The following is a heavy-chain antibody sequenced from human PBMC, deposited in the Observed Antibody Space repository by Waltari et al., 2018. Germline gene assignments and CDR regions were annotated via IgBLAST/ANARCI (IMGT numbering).Heavy chain of an antibody. CDR3: VRGGHLWFPYFFDY. CDR1: GDSFRVTSYY. Sequence: QLPVQEPGPGRVKPSETLSLTCNVSGDSFRVTSYYWGWIRQPPGEGLEWIASIYYSGRTYNNPSLESRGTISVDTSKNQFSLKLRSVTAADTARYYCVRGGHLWFPYFFDYWGQGTLVTVSS. J-gene: IGHJ4*02. CDR2: IYYSGRT. V-gene: IGHV4-39*01. D-gene: IGHD3-10*01.